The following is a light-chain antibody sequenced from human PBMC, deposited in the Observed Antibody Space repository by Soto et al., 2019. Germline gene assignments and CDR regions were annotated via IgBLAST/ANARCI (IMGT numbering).Light chain of an antibody. V-gene: IGLV2-14*03. CDR1: SSDVGGYNY. CDR2: DVR. Sequence: QSALTQPASVSGSPGQSITISCTGTSSDVGGYNYVSWYQHHPGKAPKLMIYDVRNRPSGVSNRFSGSKSGNTAPLTISGLQAEDEADYYCSSYTSSSTDVVFGGGTKLTVL. J-gene: IGLJ2*01. CDR3: SSYTSSSTDVV.